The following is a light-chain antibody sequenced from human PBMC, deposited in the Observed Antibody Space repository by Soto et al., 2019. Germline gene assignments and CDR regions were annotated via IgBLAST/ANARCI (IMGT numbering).Light chain of an antibody. J-gene: IGLJ1*01. Sequence: QSALTQPASVSGSPGQSITISCTGTSSDVGGYNYVSWYQQHPGKAPKLMIYEVSNRPSGVSNRFSGSKSGNTASLTISGLQAEDDADYCCSSYTSSSTPDVFGTGTKLTVL. CDR3: SSYTSSSTPDV. CDR1: SSDVGGYNY. CDR2: EVS. V-gene: IGLV2-14*01.